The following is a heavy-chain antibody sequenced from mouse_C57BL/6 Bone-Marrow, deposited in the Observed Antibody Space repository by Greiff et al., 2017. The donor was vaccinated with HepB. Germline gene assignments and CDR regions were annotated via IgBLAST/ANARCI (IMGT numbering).Heavy chain of an antibody. D-gene: IGHD2-2*01. Sequence: EVQRVESGGGLVKPGGSLKLSCAASGFTFSDYGMHWVRQAPEKGLEWVAYISSGSSTIHYADTVKGRFTISRDNAKNTLFLQMTSLRSEDTAMYYCARATMVTTSWFAYWGQGTLVTVSA. CDR3: ARATMVTTSWFAY. V-gene: IGHV5-17*01. CDR1: GFTFSDYG. J-gene: IGHJ3*01. CDR2: ISSGSSTI.